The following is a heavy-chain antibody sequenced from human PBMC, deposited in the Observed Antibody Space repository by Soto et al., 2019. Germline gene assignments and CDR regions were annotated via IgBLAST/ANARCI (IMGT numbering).Heavy chain of an antibody. CDR3: ARDQYHMVRGVTQDYYYYGMDV. Sequence: AGGSLRLSCAASGFTFSSYWMSWVRQAPGKGLEWVANIKQDGSEKYYVDSVKGRFTISRDNAKNSLYLQMNSLRAEDTAVYYCARDQYHMVRGVTQDYYYYGMDVWGQGTTVTVSS. V-gene: IGHV3-7*03. CDR1: GFTFSSYW. D-gene: IGHD3-10*01. CDR2: IKQDGSEK. J-gene: IGHJ6*02.